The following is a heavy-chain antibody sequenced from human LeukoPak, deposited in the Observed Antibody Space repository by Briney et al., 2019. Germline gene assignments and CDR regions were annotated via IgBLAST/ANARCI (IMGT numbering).Heavy chain of an antibody. Sequence: GGSLRLSCAASGFIFSSYGMHWVRQAPGKGLEWVAVTSYDGSNEYYADSVKGRFTISRDNSKNTLYLQMNSLRAEDTAVYYCAKARDWFGSSWHHFDYWGQGTLVTVSS. V-gene: IGHV3-30*18. CDR1: GFIFSSYG. CDR2: TSYDGSNE. D-gene: IGHD6-13*01. CDR3: AKARDWFGSSWHHFDY. J-gene: IGHJ4*02.